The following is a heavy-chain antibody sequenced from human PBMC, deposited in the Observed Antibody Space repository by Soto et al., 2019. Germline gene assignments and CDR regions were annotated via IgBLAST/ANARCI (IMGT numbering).Heavy chain of an antibody. Sequence: EVQLLDSGGGLVQPGGSLRLSCAASGFTFNNYAMNWVRQAPGKGLEWVATISGTGGSTYYADSVKGRSTNSRDNSKNALYLQMNRLRVEDTAVYYCATDRLGGNFDYWGQGTQVTVSS. CDR2: ISGTGGST. CDR1: GFTFNNYA. V-gene: IGHV3-23*01. CDR3: ATDRLGGNFDY. J-gene: IGHJ4*02.